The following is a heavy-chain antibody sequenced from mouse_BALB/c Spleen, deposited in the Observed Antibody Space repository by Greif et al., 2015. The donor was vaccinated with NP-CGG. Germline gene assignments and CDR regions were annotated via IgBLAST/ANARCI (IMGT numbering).Heavy chain of an antibody. V-gene: IGHV5-17*02. CDR3: ARRWDVGYFDY. Sequence: DVHLVESGGGLVQPGGSRKLSCAASGFTFSSFGMHWVRQAPEKGLEWVAYISSGSSTIYYADTVKGRFTISRDNPKNTLFLQMTSLRSEDTAMYYCARRWDVGYFDYWGQGTTLTVSS. CDR1: GFTFSSFG. J-gene: IGHJ2*01. D-gene: IGHD4-1*01. CDR2: ISSGSSTI.